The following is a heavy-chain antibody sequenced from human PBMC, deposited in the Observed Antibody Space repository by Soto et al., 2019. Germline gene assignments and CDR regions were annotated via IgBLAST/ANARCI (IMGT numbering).Heavy chain of an antibody. Sequence: PGGSLRLSCAASGFTFSSYTMSWVRQAPGKGLEWVSTISGSGSSTYSADSVKGRFTISRDNSKNTLYLQMNSLRIEDMAVYYCARRGPGTYFDYWGQGTLVTVSS. CDR1: GFTFSSYT. V-gene: IGHV3-23*01. J-gene: IGHJ4*02. CDR2: ISGSGSST. CDR3: ARRGPGTYFDY. D-gene: IGHD6-13*01.